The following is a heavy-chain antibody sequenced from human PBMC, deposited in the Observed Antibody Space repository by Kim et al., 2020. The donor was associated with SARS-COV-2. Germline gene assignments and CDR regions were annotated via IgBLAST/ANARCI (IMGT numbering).Heavy chain of an antibody. J-gene: IGHJ6*02. D-gene: IGHD5-12*01. CDR2: IYSGGST. CDR3: GGATIEGYYYYGMDV. V-gene: IGHV3-53*01. CDR1: GFTVSSNY. Sequence: GGSLRLSCAASGFTVSSNYMSWARQAPGKGLEWVSVIYSGGSTYYADSVKGRFTISRGNSKNTLYLQMDSLRAEDTAVYYCGGATIEGYYYYGMDVWGQGTTVTVSS.